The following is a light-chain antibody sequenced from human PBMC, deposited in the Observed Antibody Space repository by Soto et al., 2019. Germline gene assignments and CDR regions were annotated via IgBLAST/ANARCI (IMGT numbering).Light chain of an antibody. Sequence: DIQMPQSPSSLSASVGDRVTITCRASQSINSYLNWYQQKPGKAPKLLIYAASSLQSGVPSRFSGSGSGTDFTLTISSLQPEDFATYYCQQSYSTLTFGGGTKVEIK. J-gene: IGKJ4*01. V-gene: IGKV1-39*01. CDR1: QSINSY. CDR3: QQSYSTLT. CDR2: AAS.